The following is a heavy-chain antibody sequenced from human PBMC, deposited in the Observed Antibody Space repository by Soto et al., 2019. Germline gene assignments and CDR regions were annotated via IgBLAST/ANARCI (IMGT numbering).Heavy chain of an antibody. V-gene: IGHV1-2*02. CDR1: GYTFTGYY. CDR3: ARERFQVISDGMDV. D-gene: IGHD2-21*01. J-gene: IGHJ6*02. CDR2: TNPETGGT. Sequence: ASVKVSCKASGYTFTGYYVHWVREAPGQGLEWMGWTNPETGGTSYAQKFQGRVTLSRDTSINTAYLELSSLRFDDAAVYFCARERFQVISDGMDVWGQGTTVTVSS.